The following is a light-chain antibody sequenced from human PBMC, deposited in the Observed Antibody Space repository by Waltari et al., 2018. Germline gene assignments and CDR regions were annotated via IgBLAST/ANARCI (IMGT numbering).Light chain of an antibody. CDR2: WAS. CDR3: QQYYTTLRT. V-gene: IGKV4-1*01. J-gene: IGKJ1*01. CDR1: QSVLNTSNNKNY. Sequence: DIVMTQSLESLAVSLGERATINCKSRQSVLNTSNNKNYLAWYQQKPGQPPKLLIYWASTRESGVPDRFSGSGSGTDFTLTISSLQAEDVAVYYCQQYYTTLRTFGQGTKVEIK.